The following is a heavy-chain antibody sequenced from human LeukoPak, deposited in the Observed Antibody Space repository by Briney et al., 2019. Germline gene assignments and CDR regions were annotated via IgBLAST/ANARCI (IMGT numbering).Heavy chain of an antibody. V-gene: IGHV3-33*01. CDR1: GFTFGTYG. CDR2: IWNDGSNK. Sequence: GGSLRLSCAASGFTFGTYGMHWVRQAPGKGLEWVAVIWNDGSNKQYVDPVKGRFTISRDNSKNTLYLQMNSLRAEDTAVYYCARERDYYDSSGYLNYWGQGTLVTLSS. D-gene: IGHD3-22*01. J-gene: IGHJ4*02. CDR3: ARERDYYDSSGYLNY.